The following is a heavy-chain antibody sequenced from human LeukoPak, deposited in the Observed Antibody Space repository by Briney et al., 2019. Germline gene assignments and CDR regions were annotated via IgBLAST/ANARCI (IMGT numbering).Heavy chain of an antibody. CDR2: IYYSGST. Sequence: SQTLSLTCTVSGGSISSGDYYWSWIRQPPGKGLEWIGYIYYSGSTYYNPSLKIRVTISVDTSKNQFSLKLSSVTAADTAVYYCASTYVVVPANDAFDIWGQGTMVTVSS. D-gene: IGHD2-2*01. V-gene: IGHV4-30-4*01. CDR3: ASTYVVVPANDAFDI. CDR1: GGSISSGDYY. J-gene: IGHJ3*02.